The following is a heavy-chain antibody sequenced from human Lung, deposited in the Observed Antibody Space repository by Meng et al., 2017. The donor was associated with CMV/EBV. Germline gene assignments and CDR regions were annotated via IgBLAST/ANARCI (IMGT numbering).Heavy chain of an antibody. J-gene: IGHJ6*02. Sequence: GGSLRLXFEASGFTSSNYGMHWVRQAPGKGLEWVAFISYDGSNKYYADSVKGRFTISRDNSKNTLYLQMNSLRAEDTAVYYCARDADSSSFSPESARGYYYFGMDVWGQGTTVTVSS. V-gene: IGHV3-30*19. CDR1: GFTSSNYG. D-gene: IGHD6-13*01. CDR2: ISYDGSNK. CDR3: ARDADSSSFSPESARGYYYFGMDV.